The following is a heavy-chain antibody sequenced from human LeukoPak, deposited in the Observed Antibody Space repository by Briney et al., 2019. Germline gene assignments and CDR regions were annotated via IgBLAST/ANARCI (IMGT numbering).Heavy chain of an antibody. D-gene: IGHD3-9*01. CDR1: GASISSSPYY. V-gene: IGHV4-61*05. CDR3: ARGVVRSFDSNNWFDP. CDR2: FSHTGSP. Sequence: SETLSLTCTVSGASISSSPYYWTWIRQSAGKGLEWIGEFSHTGSPIFNPSLKSRVTISLDKSKSQFSLKLSSVTAADTAVYYCARGVVRSFDSNNWFDPWGQGTPVTVSS. J-gene: IGHJ5*02.